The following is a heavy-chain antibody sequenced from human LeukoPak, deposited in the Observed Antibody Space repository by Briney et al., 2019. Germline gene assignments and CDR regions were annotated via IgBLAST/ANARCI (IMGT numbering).Heavy chain of an antibody. D-gene: IGHD3-10*01. V-gene: IGHV4-39*01. Sequence: SETLSLTCTVSGGSISSSSYYWGWIRQPPGKGLEWIGSIYYSGSTYYNPSLKSRVTISVDTSKNQFSLKLSSVTAADTAVYYCARHEIMVRGVLNWFDPWGQGTLVTVSS. CDR1: GGSISSSSYY. CDR3: ARHEIMVRGVLNWFDP. J-gene: IGHJ5*02. CDR2: IYYSGST.